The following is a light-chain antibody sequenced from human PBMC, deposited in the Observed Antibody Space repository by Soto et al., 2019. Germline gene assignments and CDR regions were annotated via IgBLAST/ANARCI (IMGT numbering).Light chain of an antibody. CDR1: QSIATF. CDR2: AAS. V-gene: IGKV1-39*01. J-gene: IGKJ2*01. CDR3: QQSYRTPVT. Sequence: DIQMTQSPSSLSASVGDRVTITCRASQSIATFLNWYQQRPGQAPRLLIYAASNLENGVPSTFSGSGSETGFTLTISSLQPEDFATYYCQQSYRTPVTFGQGTKLEIK.